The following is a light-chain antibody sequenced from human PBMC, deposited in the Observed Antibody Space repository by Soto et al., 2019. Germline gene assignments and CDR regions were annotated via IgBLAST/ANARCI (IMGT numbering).Light chain of an antibody. Sequence: QSALTQPASVSGSPGQSITISCTGTSSYVGGYNYVSWYQQHPGKAPKLMIYEVSNRPSGVSNRFSGSKSGNTASLTISGLQAEDEADYYCSSYTSSSLWVFGGGTKLTVL. CDR2: EVS. CDR1: SSYVGGYNY. V-gene: IGLV2-14*01. CDR3: SSYTSSSLWV. J-gene: IGLJ3*02.